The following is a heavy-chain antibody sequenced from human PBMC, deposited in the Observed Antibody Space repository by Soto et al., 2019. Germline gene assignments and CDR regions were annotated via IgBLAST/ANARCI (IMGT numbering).Heavy chain of an antibody. CDR2: IFRGGDT. V-gene: IGHV3-66*01. CDR3: AGCHWNGPNDY. D-gene: IGHD1-1*01. Sequence: EVQLVESGGGLVQPGGSVRLSCAASGLGVSNNYVSWVRYGPGKGLEWVSVIFRGGDTYYADSVKGRFTISRDISKNTVYLQMNSLRDEDTALYYCAGCHWNGPNDYWGQGTLVTVS. J-gene: IGHJ4*02. CDR1: GLGVSNNY.